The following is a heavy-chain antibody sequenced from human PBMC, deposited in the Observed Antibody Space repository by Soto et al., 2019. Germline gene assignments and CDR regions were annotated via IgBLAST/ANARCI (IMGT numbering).Heavy chain of an antibody. J-gene: IGHJ4*02. CDR3: ALALGPTTGLDY. CDR2: IFNSGIT. V-gene: IGHV4-31*02. Sequence: WTWIRQPPGKGLEWMGYIFNSGITFYNPSLTSRLSISMDTSGNHFSLELRSVTAADTAVYYCALALGPTTGLDYWGQGTLVTVSS. D-gene: IGHD1-26*01.